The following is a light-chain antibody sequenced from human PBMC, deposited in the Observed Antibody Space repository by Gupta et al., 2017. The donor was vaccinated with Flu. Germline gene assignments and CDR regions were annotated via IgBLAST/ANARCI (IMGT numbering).Light chain of an antibody. CDR3: SSYTNRNILV. J-gene: IGLJ3*02. Sequence: QSALTQPASVSGSPGQSITISCTGTNSDLGDYDHVSWYQHHPDKAPKLIIFEVDLRPSGVSSRFSGSKSGNTASLTISGLQAEDEADYYCSSYTNRNILVLGGGTKVTVL. CDR1: NSDLGDYDH. V-gene: IGLV2-14*01. CDR2: EVD.